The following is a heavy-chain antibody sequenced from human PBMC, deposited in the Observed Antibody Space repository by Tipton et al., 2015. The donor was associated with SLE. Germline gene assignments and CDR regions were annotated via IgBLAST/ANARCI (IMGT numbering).Heavy chain of an antibody. J-gene: IGHJ4*02. Sequence: TLSLTCIVSGDSISSSSYYWGWIRQPPGKGLEWVGTVYYPGNTFYNPSLKSRVTISVDTSKNQFSLNLSSVTAADTAVYYCARDEYRYDTTGYHLLGHFDFWGQGTLVTVSS. D-gene: IGHD3-22*01. CDR2: VYYPGNT. CDR3: ARDEYRYDTTGYHLLGHFDF. V-gene: IGHV4-39*07. CDR1: GDSISSSSYY.